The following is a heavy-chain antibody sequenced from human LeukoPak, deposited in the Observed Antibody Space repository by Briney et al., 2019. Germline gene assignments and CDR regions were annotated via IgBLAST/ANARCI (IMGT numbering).Heavy chain of an antibody. J-gene: IGHJ3*02. Sequence: GGSLRLSCAASGFTFSDYYMSWIRQAPGKGLEWVSYISSSGNTIYYADSVKGRFSISRDNAKSSLDLQMNSLRAEDTAVYYCAKAPPLRFLEWLLWSAFDIWGQGTMVTVSS. D-gene: IGHD3-3*01. V-gene: IGHV3-11*04. CDR3: AKAPPLRFLEWLLWSAFDI. CDR1: GFTFSDYY. CDR2: ISSSGNTI.